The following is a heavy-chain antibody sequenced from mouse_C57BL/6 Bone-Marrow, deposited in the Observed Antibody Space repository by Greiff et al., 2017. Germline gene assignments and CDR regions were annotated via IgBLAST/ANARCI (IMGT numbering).Heavy chain of an antibody. Sequence: VQLQQSGAELVRPGASVKLSCTASGFNIKDDYMHWVKQRPEQGLEWIGWIDPENGATEYASKFQGKATITADTSSNTAYLHLSSLTSEDTAVYYCTPTGYYFDYWGQGTTLTVSS. V-gene: IGHV14-4*01. D-gene: IGHD3-1*01. CDR3: TPTGYYFDY. J-gene: IGHJ2*01. CDR1: GFNIKDDY. CDR2: IDPENGAT.